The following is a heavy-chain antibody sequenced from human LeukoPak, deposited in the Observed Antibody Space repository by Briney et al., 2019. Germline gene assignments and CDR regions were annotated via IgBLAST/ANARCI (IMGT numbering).Heavy chain of an antibody. CDR1: GASISSGGRY. CDR2: VYYSGST. Sequence: SQTLSLTCTVSGASISSGGRYWSWIRQHPGKGLEWVGYVYYSGSTYYNPSLESRVTISVDTSKRQFSLKLISVTVADTAIYFCTRHLARATTGDYFDYWGQGALVTVSS. D-gene: IGHD4-17*01. CDR3: TRHLARATTGDYFDY. J-gene: IGHJ4*02. V-gene: IGHV4-31*03.